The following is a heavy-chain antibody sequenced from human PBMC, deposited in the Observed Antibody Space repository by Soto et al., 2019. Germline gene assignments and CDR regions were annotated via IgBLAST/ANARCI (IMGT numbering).Heavy chain of an antibody. CDR3: AKVMTEYSGVAIDH. D-gene: IGHD6-19*01. CDR1: GFTFSNFG. J-gene: IGHJ4*02. V-gene: IGHV3-30*18. CDR2: VSYDEVNK. Sequence: QVHLLESGGGVVQPGRSLRLSCVGSGFTFSNFGIHWVRQAPGKGLEWLEVVSYDEVNKFYADSVRGRFTISRDNSKDTVYLQINSLRRDDTAMYFCAKVMTEYSGVAIDHWGQGTLVTVSS.